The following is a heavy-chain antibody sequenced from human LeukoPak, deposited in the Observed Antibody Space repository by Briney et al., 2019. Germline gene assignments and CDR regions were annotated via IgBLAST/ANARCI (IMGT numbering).Heavy chain of an antibody. CDR1: GFTVSSSY. CDR3: ARDRGGSYLQGYFLR. Sequence: GGSLRLSCAASGFTVSSSYMSWVRQAPGKGLELVSVLYPGGSTYIADSVKGRFSISRDNSNNTLNLQVNSLRVEDTAVYYCARDRGGSYLQGYFLRWGQGSLVIVSS. J-gene: IGHJ1*01. D-gene: IGHD1-26*01. V-gene: IGHV3-66*01. CDR2: LYPGGST.